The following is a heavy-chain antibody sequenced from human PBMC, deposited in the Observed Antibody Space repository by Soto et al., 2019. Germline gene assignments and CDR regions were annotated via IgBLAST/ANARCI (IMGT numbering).Heavy chain of an antibody. D-gene: IGHD2-15*01. CDR2: INHSGST. CDR1: GGSFSGYY. V-gene: IGHV4-34*01. J-gene: IGHJ5*02. Sequence: SETLSLTCAVYGGSFSGYYWSWIRQPPGKGLEWIGEINHSGSTNYNPSLKSRVTISVDTSKNQFSLKLSSVTAADTAVYYCARFRYCSGGSCYLYWFDPWGQGTLVTVSS. CDR3: ARFRYCSGGSCYLYWFDP.